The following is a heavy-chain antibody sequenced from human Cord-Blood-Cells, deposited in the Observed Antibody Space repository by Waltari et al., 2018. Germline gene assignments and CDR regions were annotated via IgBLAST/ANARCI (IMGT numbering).Heavy chain of an antibody. Sequence: QVQMVQSGAEVKKPGDSVKVSSKTSGYHYTSHDLNWVRQATGQGLEWMGWMNPNSGNTGYAQKFQGRVTITRNTSISTAYMELSSLRSEDTAVYYCAREGSGSFDYWGQGTLVTVSS. CDR1: GYHYTSHD. CDR2: MNPNSGNT. J-gene: IGHJ4*02. D-gene: IGHD1-26*01. V-gene: IGHV1-8*03. CDR3: AREGSGSFDY.